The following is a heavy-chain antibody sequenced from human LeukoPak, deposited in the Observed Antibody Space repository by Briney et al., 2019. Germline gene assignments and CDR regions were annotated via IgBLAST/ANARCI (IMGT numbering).Heavy chain of an antibody. V-gene: IGHV4-39*01. Sequence: SCKASGYTFTSSGISWVRQAPGKGLEWIGNIYYSGSTYYNPSLKSRLTISVDTSKNQFSLKLSSVTAAGTAVYYCARLESPGAFDMWGQGTMVTVSS. CDR3: ARLESPGAFDM. CDR1: GYTFTSSGIS. J-gene: IGHJ3*02. CDR2: IYYSGST. D-gene: IGHD3-3*01.